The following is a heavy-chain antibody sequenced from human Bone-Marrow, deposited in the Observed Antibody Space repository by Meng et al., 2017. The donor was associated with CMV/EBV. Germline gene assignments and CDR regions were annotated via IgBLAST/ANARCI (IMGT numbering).Heavy chain of an antibody. J-gene: IGHJ4*02. V-gene: IGHV4-59*12. D-gene: IGHD6-6*01. CDR2: IYYSGST. Sequence: LRLSCTVSGGSINSYYWSWIRQPPGKGLEWIGYIYYSGSTDYNPSLKSRVTISVDTSKNQFSLKLSSVTAADTAVYYCARGVPQARPIDYWGQGTLVTVSS. CDR1: GGSINSYY. CDR3: ARGVPQARPIDY.